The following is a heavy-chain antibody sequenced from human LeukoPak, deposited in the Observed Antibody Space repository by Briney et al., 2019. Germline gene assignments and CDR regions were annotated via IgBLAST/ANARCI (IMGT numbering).Heavy chain of an antibody. D-gene: IGHD1-14*01. CDR2: IAYDGSRA. CDR3: TRYNNDHFDY. J-gene: IGHJ4*02. Sequence: PGGSLRLSSAGSGFTFGGYGMHWFRQTPGKGLEWVAVIAYDGSRAFYADSVKGRFTISRDNSKNTMSVQMDDLRAEDTAVYYCTRYNNDHFDYWGQGTLVTVSP. CDR1: GFTFGGYG. V-gene: IGHV3-30*12.